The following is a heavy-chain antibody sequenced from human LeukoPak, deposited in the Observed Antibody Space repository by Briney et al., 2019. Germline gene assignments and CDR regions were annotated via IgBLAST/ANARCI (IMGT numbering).Heavy chain of an antibody. CDR1: GYTYTDYY. CDR3: ARDFSLLYDILTGSNPHDALDI. V-gene: IGHV1-2*02. D-gene: IGHD3-9*01. CDR2: INPKSGDT. J-gene: IGHJ3*02. Sequence: ASVKVSCKASGYTYTDYYLHWVRQAPGQGLEWMGWINPKSGDTNYAQQFQGRVTMTRDTSISTAYMELSRLRSDDTAVYYCARDFSLLYDILTGSNPHDALDIWGQGTMVTVSS.